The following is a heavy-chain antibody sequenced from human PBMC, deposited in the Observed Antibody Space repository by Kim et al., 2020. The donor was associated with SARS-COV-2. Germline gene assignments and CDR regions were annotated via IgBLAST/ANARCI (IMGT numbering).Heavy chain of an antibody. V-gene: IGHV4-39*01. Sequence: SETLSLTCTVSGGSISSSSYYWGWIRQPPGKGLEWIGSIYYSGSTYYNPSLKSRVTISVDTSKNQFSLKLSSVTAADTAVYYCARHFPGILTGYYDDAF. CDR3: ARHFPGILTGYYDDAF. CDR2: IYYSGST. CDR1: GGSISSSSYY. J-gene: IGHJ3*01. D-gene: IGHD3-9*01.